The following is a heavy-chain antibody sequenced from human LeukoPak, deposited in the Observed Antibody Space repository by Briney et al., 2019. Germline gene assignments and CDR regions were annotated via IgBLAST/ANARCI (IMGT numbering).Heavy chain of an antibody. D-gene: IGHD4-17*01. CDR1: GFTFEDYG. V-gene: IGHV3-9*01. Sequence: GGSLRLSCAASGFTFEDYGMHWVRQAPGKGLEWVSGISWNSGSIGYADSLNGRFSISRDNAKSSLYLQMNSLTADDTALYYCAKVPAHGDYVGGPSWYFDLWGRGTLVTVSS. J-gene: IGHJ2*01. CDR3: AKVPAHGDYVGGPSWYFDL. CDR2: ISWNSGSI.